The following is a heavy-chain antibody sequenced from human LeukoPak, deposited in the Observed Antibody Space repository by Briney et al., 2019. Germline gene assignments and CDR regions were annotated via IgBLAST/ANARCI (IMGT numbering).Heavy chain of an antibody. CDR2: ISGDSTYI. V-gene: IGHV3-21*01. D-gene: IGHD1-1*01. CDR3: ARVSGRLERQSDLDY. Sequence: GGSLRLSCAASGFTFCSYSMNWVRQAPGKGLEWVSSISGDSTYIYNAGSVKGRFTISRDNAQASLYLQMISLRAHDTAVYYCARVSGRLERQSDLDYWGQGTLVIVSS. J-gene: IGHJ4*02. CDR1: GFTFCSYS.